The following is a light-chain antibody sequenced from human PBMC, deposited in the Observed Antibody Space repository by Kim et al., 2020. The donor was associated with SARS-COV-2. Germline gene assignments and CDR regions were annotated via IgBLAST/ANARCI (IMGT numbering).Light chain of an antibody. CDR2: GAS. CDR1: HSVSSNF. V-gene: IGKV3-20*01. CDR3: LQYAGSPYT. Sequence: LSPGERATLSGRASHSVSSNFLAWYQHKPGQAPRLLIYGASSRATGIPDRFSGSGSGTDFTLTINGLEPEDFAVFYCLQYAGSPYTFGQGTKLEIK. J-gene: IGKJ2*01.